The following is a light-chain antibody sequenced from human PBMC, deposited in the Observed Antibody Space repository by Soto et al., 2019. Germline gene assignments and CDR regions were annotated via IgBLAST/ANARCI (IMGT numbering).Light chain of an antibody. V-gene: IGKV1-39*01. CDR1: QPISEY. Sequence: IHMTQSASSLSASVGDRATITCRTSQPISEYLNWYQQTQGRAPKLLIYAASILHSGVPPRFSGSRAGTYFNLTINGLQTEDFTAYYCQQTYDTPITFGQGTRLEIK. CDR2: AAS. J-gene: IGKJ5*01. CDR3: QQTYDTPIT.